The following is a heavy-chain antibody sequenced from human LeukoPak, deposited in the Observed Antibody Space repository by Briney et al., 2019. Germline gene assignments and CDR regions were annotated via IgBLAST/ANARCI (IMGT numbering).Heavy chain of an antibody. D-gene: IGHD2-2*01. CDR2: LSWNSGSI. Sequence: SLRLSCGASVFLFVDYAMLWARQARGRGVEWVSGLSWNSGSIGCADSVRGRFTLYRDYAKNSLYLQMHSQSGEDTGLYYSAKDMGYQLLSYFDYWGQGTLVTVSS. V-gene: IGHV3-9*01. CDR1: VFLFVDYA. J-gene: IGHJ4*02. CDR3: AKDMGYQLLSYFDY.